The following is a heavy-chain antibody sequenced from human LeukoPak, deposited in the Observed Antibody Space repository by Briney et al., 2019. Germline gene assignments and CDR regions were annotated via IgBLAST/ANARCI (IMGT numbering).Heavy chain of an antibody. V-gene: IGHV4-59*01. CDR2: IYYTGST. D-gene: IGHD3-9*01. CDR1: GGSISSYY. J-gene: IGHJ4*02. Sequence: SETLSLTCTVSGGSISSYYWTWVRQPPGKGLEWIGYIYYTGSTNYNPSLKSRVTISVDTSKNQLSLKLSSVTAADTAVYYCARAADDILTASGSDYFDYRGQGTLVTVSS. CDR3: ARAADDILTASGSDYFDY.